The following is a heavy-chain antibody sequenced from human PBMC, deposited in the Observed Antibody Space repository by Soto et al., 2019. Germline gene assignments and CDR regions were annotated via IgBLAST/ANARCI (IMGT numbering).Heavy chain of an antibody. V-gene: IGHV4-61*08. J-gene: IGHJ5*02. D-gene: IGHD5-18*01. Sequence: PSETLCLTCAVSGGSVGGGGGYWSWIRQPPGKGLEWIGYIYYSGSTNYNPSLKSRVTISVDTSKNQFSLKLSSVTAADTAVYYCARGVPYSYGYVSWFDPWGQGTLVTVSS. CDR1: GGSVGGGGGY. CDR2: IYYSGST. CDR3: ARGVPYSYGYVSWFDP.